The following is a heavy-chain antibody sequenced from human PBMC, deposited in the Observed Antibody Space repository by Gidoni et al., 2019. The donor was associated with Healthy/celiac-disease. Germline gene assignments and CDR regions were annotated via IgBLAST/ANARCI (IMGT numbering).Heavy chain of an antibody. D-gene: IGHD4-17*01. Sequence: QVQLQESGPGLVQPSETLSLTCTVSGGSISSYYWSWIRHPPGKGLEWNGYIYSSGCTNYTPSLKSRVTISVETSKNQFSLTLSSVPAADTSVYYCAREIYGDYGSFDIWGQGTMVTVSS. CDR1: GGSISSYY. V-gene: IGHV4-59*01. J-gene: IGHJ3*02. CDR3: AREIYGDYGSFDI. CDR2: IYSSGCT.